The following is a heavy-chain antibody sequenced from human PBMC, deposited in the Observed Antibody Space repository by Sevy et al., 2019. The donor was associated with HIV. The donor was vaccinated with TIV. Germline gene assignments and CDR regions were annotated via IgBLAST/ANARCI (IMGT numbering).Heavy chain of an antibody. V-gene: IGHV3-30*02. CDR1: GFTFSNHG. J-gene: IGHJ3*02. Sequence: GGSLRRSCAASGFTFSNHGMHWVRQAPGKGLEWVAFIRYDGSNEYYGDSLKGRFNISRDNSKDTLYMQMNRLRPEDTAVYFCAKDRKVLLVVYAIPFDVFDIWGHGTMVTVSS. D-gene: IGHD2-8*02. CDR2: IRYDGSNE. CDR3: AKDRKVLLVVYAIPFDVFDI.